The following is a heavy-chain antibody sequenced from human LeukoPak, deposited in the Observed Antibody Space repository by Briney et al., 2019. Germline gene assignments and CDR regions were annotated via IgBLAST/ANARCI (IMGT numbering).Heavy chain of an antibody. J-gene: IGHJ3*02. Sequence: ASVKVSCKTSGYTFTNYGISWVRQAPGQGLEWMGWISAYNGNTIYAQKLQGRVTMTTDTSTSTAYMGMRSLRSDDTAVYYCARDGHRRYYYGSSGREDVFDIWGQGTVVTVSS. CDR1: GYTFTNYG. V-gene: IGHV1-18*01. D-gene: IGHD3-22*01. CDR3: ARDGHRRYYYGSSGREDVFDI. CDR2: ISAYNGNT.